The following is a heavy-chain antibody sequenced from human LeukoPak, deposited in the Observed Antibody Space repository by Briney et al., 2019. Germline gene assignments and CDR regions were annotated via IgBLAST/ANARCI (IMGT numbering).Heavy chain of an antibody. CDR1: GFTFSSYA. V-gene: IGHV3-11*04. CDR3: ATNYDILTGYYRSFDY. J-gene: IGHJ4*02. Sequence: GGSLRLSCAASGFTFSSYAMSWIRQAPGKGLEWVSYISSSGSTIYYADSVKGRFTISRDNAKNSLYLQMNSLRAEDTAVYYCATNYDILTGYYRSFDYWGQGTLVTVSS. CDR2: ISSSGSTI. D-gene: IGHD3-9*01.